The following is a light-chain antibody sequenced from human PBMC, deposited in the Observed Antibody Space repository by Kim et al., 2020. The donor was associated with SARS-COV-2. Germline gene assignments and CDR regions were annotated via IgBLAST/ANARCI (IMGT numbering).Light chain of an antibody. J-gene: IGKJ1*01. V-gene: IGKV3-20*01. Sequence: SLSPVESATLSCRANQSVTYLAWYQQKPGQAPSLLMFRASSRAPGIPDRFSGSGSGTDFTLTIDRLEPEDFAVYYCQQYGRTPRTFGQGTKVDIK. CDR2: RAS. CDR3: QQYGRTPRT. CDR1: QSVTY.